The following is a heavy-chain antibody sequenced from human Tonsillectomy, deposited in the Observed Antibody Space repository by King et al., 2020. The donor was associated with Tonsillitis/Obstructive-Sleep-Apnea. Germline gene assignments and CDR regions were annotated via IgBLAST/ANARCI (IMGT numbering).Heavy chain of an antibody. CDR3: GRGDFWSGSPPRDAFDI. CDR1: GGSISSYY. V-gene: IGHV4-59*01. J-gene: IGHJ3*02. CDR2: IYYSGST. D-gene: IGHD3-3*01. Sequence: QLQESGPGLVKPSETLSLTCTVSGGSISSYYWSWIRQPPGKGLEWIGYIYYSGSTNYNPSLKSRVTISVDTSKNQFSLKLSSVTAADTAVYYCGRGDFWSGSPPRDAFDIWGQGTMVTVSS.